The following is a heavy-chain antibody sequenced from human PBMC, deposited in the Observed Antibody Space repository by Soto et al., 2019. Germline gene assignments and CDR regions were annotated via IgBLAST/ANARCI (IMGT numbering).Heavy chain of an antibody. Sequence: GGSLRLSCAASGFTFSSFTMQWVRQAPGRGLEWVAVISNDGSKTHFADSVRGRFTISRDNSKNTLHLQMDSLRAEDTALYYCAKDYYDRSGYSGAFGYWGQGTLVTVSS. CDR1: GFTFSSFT. V-gene: IGHV3-30-3*01. CDR2: ISNDGSKT. J-gene: IGHJ4*02. CDR3: AKDYYDRSGYSGAFGY. D-gene: IGHD3-22*01.